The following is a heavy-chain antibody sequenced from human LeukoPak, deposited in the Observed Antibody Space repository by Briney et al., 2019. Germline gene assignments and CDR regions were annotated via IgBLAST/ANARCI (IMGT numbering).Heavy chain of an antibody. CDR2: IIPILGRA. CDR3: ASSYEYSSSWYEGPYWFDP. CDR1: GGTFSSYA. Sequence: ASVKVSCKASGGTFSSYAIIWVRQAPGQGLEWMGRIIPILGRANYAQKFQGRVTITADKSTSTAYMELSSLRSEDTAVYYCASSYEYSSSWYEGPYWFDPWGQGTLVTVSS. V-gene: IGHV1-69*04. D-gene: IGHD6-13*01. J-gene: IGHJ5*02.